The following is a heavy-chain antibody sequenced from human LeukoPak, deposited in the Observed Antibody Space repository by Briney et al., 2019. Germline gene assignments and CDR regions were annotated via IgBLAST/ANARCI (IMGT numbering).Heavy chain of an antibody. CDR3: ATGVAGTNFFDY. V-gene: IGHV1-69*13. Sequence: GASVKVSCKASGYTFTSYDINWVRQATGQGLEWMGGIIPIFGTANYAQKFQGRVTITADESTSTAYMELSSLRSEDTAVYYCATGVAGTNFFDYWGQGTLVTVSS. J-gene: IGHJ4*02. CDR2: IIPIFGTA. CDR1: GYTFTSYD. D-gene: IGHD6-19*01.